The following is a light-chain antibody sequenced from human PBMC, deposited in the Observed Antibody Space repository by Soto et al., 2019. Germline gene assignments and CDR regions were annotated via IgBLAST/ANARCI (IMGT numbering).Light chain of an antibody. V-gene: IGKV1-5*03. CDR2: KVS. Sequence: DIQMTQSPSTLSASVGDRVTITCRASQSVNDWLAWYQQKPGKAPNLLIYKVSNLESGVPSRFSGSGSGTEFTLTLSSLQPDDFATYYCQQYNSYSWTFGQGTKVELK. CDR3: QQYNSYSWT. J-gene: IGKJ1*01. CDR1: QSVNDW.